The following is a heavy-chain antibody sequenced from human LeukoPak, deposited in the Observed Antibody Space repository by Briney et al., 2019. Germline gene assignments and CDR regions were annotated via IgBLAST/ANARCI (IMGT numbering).Heavy chain of an antibody. V-gene: IGHV3-48*01. Sequence: QTGGSLRLSCAASGFTFSGYSMNWVRQAPGKGLEWVSYISSSSSTIHYADSVKGRFIISRDNAKNSLYLQMNSLRAEDTAVYYCARDPRSGSYPDWFDPWGQGTLVTVSS. CDR1: GFTFSGYS. D-gene: IGHD1-26*01. CDR2: ISSSSSTI. CDR3: ARDPRSGSYPDWFDP. J-gene: IGHJ5*02.